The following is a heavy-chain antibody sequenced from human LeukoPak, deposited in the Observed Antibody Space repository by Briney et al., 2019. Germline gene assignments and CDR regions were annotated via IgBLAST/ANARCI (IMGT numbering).Heavy chain of an antibody. D-gene: IGHD5-24*01. CDR1: GFTFSSYS. CDR2: ITASSSSYI. CDR3: AKALGGYNVYAEYFQH. V-gene: IGHV3-21*04. Sequence: PEGSLRLSCAASGFTFSSYSMNWVRQAPGKGLEWVSSITASSSSYIYYADSVKGRFTISRDNAKNSLYLQMNSLRAEDTAVYYCAKALGGYNVYAEYFQHWGQGTLVTVSS. J-gene: IGHJ1*01.